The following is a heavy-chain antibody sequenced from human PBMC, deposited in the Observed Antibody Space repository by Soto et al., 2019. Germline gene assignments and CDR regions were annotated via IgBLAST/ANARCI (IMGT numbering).Heavy chain of an antibody. CDR1: GFTFSNYG. D-gene: IGHD6-19*01. CDR2: ISYDGSNK. CDR3: AKDKSQWRAGAFDI. Sequence: PVGSLRLSCAASGFTFSNYGMHWVRQAPGKGLEWVAVISYDGSNKYYADSVKGRFTISRDNSKNTLYLQMNSLRAEDTAVYYCAKDKSQWRAGAFDIWGQGTMVTVSS. V-gene: IGHV3-30*18. J-gene: IGHJ3*02.